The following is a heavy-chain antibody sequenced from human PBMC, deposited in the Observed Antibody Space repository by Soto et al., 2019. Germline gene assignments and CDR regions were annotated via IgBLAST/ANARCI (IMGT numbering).Heavy chain of an antibody. CDR2: ISGSGGST. Sequence: EVQLLESGGGLVQPGGSLRLSCAASGFTFSVYAMSWVRQAPGKGLECVSGISGSGGSTSYADSVKGRFTISRDNSKNPLSLHMNGVRAEETAVYYCAKAIEGGHAYWGPGPLVTVSS. J-gene: IGHJ4*02. CDR3: AKAIEGGHAY. V-gene: IGHV3-23*01. CDR1: GFTFSVYA. D-gene: IGHD2-15*01.